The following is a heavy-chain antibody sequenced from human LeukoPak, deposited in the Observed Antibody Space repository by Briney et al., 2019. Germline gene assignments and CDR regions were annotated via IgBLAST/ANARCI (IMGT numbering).Heavy chain of an antibody. CDR1: GFTFSNYA. J-gene: IGHJ4*02. CDR3: AKWGDYDVLTGYYVPDY. Sequence: GGSLRLSCAASGFTFSNYAMSWVRQAPGKGLECVSAILGSGGSTYYADSVKGRFTVSRANSKSTLYLQMNSLRAEDTALYYCAKWGDYDVLTGYYVPDYWGQGTLVTVSS. V-gene: IGHV3-23*01. CDR2: ILGSGGST. D-gene: IGHD3-9*01.